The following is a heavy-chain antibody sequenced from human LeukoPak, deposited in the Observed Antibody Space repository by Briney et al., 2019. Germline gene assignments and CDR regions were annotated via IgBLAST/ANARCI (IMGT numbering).Heavy chain of an antibody. Sequence: ASVRVSCKASGYTFTSYGICGVPQAPGQGLEWMGWISTYNGNTNYAQKLQGRVTMTTDTSTSTAYMELRSLGSDDTAVYYCARDVCDEADYWGPGTLVTDSS. CDR2: ISTYNGNT. J-gene: IGHJ4*02. D-gene: IGHD2-21*02. V-gene: IGHV1-18*01. CDR3: ARDVCDEADY. CDR1: GYTFTSYG.